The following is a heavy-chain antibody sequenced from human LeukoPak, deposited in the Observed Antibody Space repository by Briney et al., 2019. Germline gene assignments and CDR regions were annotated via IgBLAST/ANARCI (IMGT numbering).Heavy chain of an antibody. CDR3: AREIAAAGAFDP. J-gene: IGHJ5*02. Sequence: PSETLSLTCTVSGGSISSHYWSWIRQPPGKGLEWIGYIYYSGSTNYNPSLKSRVTISVDTSKNQFSLKLSSVTAADTAVYYCAREIAAAGAFDPWGQGTLVTVSS. CDR1: GGSISSHY. V-gene: IGHV4-59*11. CDR2: IYYSGST. D-gene: IGHD6-13*01.